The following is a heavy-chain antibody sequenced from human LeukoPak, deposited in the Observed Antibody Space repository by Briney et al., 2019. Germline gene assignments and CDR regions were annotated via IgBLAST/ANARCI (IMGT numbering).Heavy chain of an antibody. Sequence: PSETLSLTCAVYGGSFSGYYWSWIRQPPGKGLEWIGEINHSGSTNYNPSLKSRVTISVDTSKNQFSLKLSSVTAADTAVYYCARRGLAAAGRGYYYYYMDVWGKGTTVTVSS. V-gene: IGHV4-34*01. D-gene: IGHD6-13*01. J-gene: IGHJ6*03. CDR1: GGSFSGYY. CDR3: ARRGLAAAGRGYYYYYMDV. CDR2: INHSGST.